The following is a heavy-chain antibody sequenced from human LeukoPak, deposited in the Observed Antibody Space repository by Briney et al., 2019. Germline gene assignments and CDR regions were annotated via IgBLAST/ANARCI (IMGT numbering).Heavy chain of an antibody. CDR2: IYYSGST. CDR3: ARDRRGGYYGSGSYYGNWFDP. V-gene: IGHV4-30-4*01. CDR1: GGSISSGDYY. J-gene: IGHJ5*02. Sequence: SETLSLTCTVSGGSISSGDYYWSWIRQPPGKGLEWIGYIYYSGSTYYNPSLKSRVAISVDMSKNQFSLKLSSVTAADTAVYYCARDRRGGYYGSGSYYGNWFDPWGQGTLVTVSS. D-gene: IGHD3-10*01.